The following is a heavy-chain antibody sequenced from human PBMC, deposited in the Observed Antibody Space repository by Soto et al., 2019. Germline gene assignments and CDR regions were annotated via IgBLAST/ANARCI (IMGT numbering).Heavy chain of an antibody. CDR2: IYWNDDK. J-gene: IGHJ4*02. D-gene: IGHD6-19*01. CDR3: ARGYSSGWSDY. CDR1: GFSLSTSGVG. Sequence: SGPTLVNPTQTLTLTCTFSGFSLSTSGVGVGWIRQPPGKALEWLALIYWNDDKRYSPSLKSRLTITKDTSKNQVVLTMTNMDSVDTATYYCARGYSSGWSDYWGQGTLVTVSS. V-gene: IGHV2-5*01.